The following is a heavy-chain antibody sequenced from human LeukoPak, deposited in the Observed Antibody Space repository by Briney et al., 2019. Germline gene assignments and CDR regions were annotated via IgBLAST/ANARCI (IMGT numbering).Heavy chain of an antibody. Sequence: SETLSLTCTVSGGSISSYYWSWIRQPAGKGLEWIGRIYTSGSTNYNPSLKSRVTMSVDTSKNQFSLKLSSVTAADTAMYYCARGRPYSASYYDSDYWAREPWSPSPQ. J-gene: IGHJ4*02. CDR1: GGSISSYY. D-gene: IGHD1-26*01. CDR3: ARGRPYSASYYDSDY. V-gene: IGHV4-4*07. CDR2: IYTSGST.